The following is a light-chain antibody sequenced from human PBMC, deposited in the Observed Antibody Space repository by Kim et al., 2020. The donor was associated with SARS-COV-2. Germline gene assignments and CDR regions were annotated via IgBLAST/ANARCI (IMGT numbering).Light chain of an antibody. CDR2: AAS. V-gene: IGKV1-39*01. Sequence: GDRVTITCRASQSISSYLNWYQQKPGKAPKFLIYAASNLQSGVSSRFSGSGSGTDYTITISSLQPEDSATYYCQQSYSTPLTFGGGTKVDIK. CDR1: QSISSY. J-gene: IGKJ4*01. CDR3: QQSYSTPLT.